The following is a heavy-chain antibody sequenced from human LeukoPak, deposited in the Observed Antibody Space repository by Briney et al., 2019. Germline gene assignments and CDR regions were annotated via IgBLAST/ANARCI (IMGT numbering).Heavy chain of an antibody. CDR1: GGSISSYY. CDR3: ARVRASSNLLDY. V-gene: IGHV4-59*01. D-gene: IGHD6-13*01. J-gene: IGHJ4*02. Sequence: SETLSLTCTVSGGSISSYYWSWIRQPPGKGLEWIGYIYYSGSTNYNPSLKSRVTISVDTSKSQFSLKLSSVTAADTAVYYCARVRASSNLLDYWGQGTLVTVSS. CDR2: IYYSGST.